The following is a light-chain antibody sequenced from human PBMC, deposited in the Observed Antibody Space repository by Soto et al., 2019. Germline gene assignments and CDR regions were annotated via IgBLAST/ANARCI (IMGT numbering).Light chain of an antibody. Sequence: EIVLTQSPVTLSSSPGEIPTLSCRASQSVSSNYLAWYQQKPGQAPRLLIYGASSRATGIPDRFSGSGSGTDFTISISRLEPEDFAVYYCQQYGSSYTFGQGTKLEIK. CDR2: GAS. J-gene: IGKJ2*01. CDR3: QQYGSSYT. CDR1: QSVSSNY. V-gene: IGKV3-20*01.